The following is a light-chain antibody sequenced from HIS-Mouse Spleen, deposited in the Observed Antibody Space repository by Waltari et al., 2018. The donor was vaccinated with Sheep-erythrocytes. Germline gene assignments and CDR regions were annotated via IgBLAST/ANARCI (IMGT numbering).Light chain of an antibody. V-gene: IGLV1-51*01. CDR1: SSNIGHNY. CDR3: GTWDSSLSAGRV. Sequence: QSVLTQPPSVSAAPGQKVTISCSGSSSNIGHNYLSWYQQLPGTAPKLLIYDKNKRPSGIPDRFSGSKSGTSATLGITGLQTGDEADYYCGTWDSSLSAGRVFGGGTKLTVL. CDR2: DKN. J-gene: IGLJ3*02.